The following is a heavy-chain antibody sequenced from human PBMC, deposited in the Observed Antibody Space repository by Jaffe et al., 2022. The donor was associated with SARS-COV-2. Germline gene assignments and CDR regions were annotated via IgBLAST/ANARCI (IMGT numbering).Heavy chain of an antibody. CDR2: INPNGGNT. J-gene: IGHJ4*02. CDR3: ARTLGGSGWSY. CDR1: GYTFTSYY. D-gene: IGHD6-19*01. Sequence: QVQLVQSGAEVRKPGASVKVSCKASGYTFTSYYIHWLRQAPGQGLEWMGIINPNGGNTDYAQEFQGRVTMTRDTSTSTVYMELSSLRSEDTAVYYCARTLGGSGWSYWGQGTLVTVSS. V-gene: IGHV1-46*01.